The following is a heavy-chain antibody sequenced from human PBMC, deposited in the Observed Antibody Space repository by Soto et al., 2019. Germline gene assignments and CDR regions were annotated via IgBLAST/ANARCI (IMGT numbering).Heavy chain of an antibody. CDR3: ARAKYYYDSHTGGWFDP. D-gene: IGHD3-22*01. CDR1: GDSVSSNTAA. Sequence: SQTLSLTCAISGDSVSSNTAAWNWIRQSPSRGLEWLGRTYYRSKWYNDYAVSVKSRITINPDTSKNQFSLHLNSVTPEDTAVYYCARAKYYYDSHTGGWFDPWGQGTLVTVSS. CDR2: TYYRSKWYN. J-gene: IGHJ5*02. V-gene: IGHV6-1*01.